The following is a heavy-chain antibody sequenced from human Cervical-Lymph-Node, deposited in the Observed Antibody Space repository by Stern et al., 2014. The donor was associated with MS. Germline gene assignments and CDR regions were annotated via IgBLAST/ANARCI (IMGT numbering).Heavy chain of an antibody. CDR1: GYIFTDYY. V-gene: IGHV1-2*02. CDR3: ARGSGTAYDLRGDY. Sequence: VQLVESGAEAKAPGASMKVSCRASGYIFTDYYLHWVRQAPGQGLEWLGWINQNSGGTNYAQNFQGRVTMTRDTSISTAYMELRWLGYADTAVYYCARGSGTAYDLRGDYWGQGTLVTVSS. CDR2: INQNSGGT. D-gene: IGHD3-3*01. J-gene: IGHJ4*01.